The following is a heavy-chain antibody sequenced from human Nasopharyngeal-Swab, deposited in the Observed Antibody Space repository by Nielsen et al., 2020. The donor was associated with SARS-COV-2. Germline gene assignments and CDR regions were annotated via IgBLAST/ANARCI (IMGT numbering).Heavy chain of an antibody. J-gene: IGHJ3*01. CDR2: VYAGGST. Sequence: GESLKISCAASGFTFSSYEMNWVREAPGMGLEWVSVVYAGGSTFYADSVKGRFTISRDNSKNKLYLQMNNLRPEDTAMYYCASPVFGVVSDAFDLWGQGTMVTVSS. CDR3: ASPVFGVVSDAFDL. CDR1: GFTFSSYE. D-gene: IGHD3-3*01. V-gene: IGHV3-53*01.